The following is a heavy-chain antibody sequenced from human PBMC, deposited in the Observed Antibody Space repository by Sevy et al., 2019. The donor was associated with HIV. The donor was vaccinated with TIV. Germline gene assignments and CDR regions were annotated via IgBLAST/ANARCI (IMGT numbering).Heavy chain of an antibody. D-gene: IGHD1-26*01. CDR1: GFTFSTYW. CDR2: INSDGNYR. Sequence: GGSLRLSCAASGFTFSTYWMNWVRQAPGKGLVWVSRINSDGNYRSYVESVEGRFTISRDNAQNTLFLQMSSLRVEDTAVYYCARESRGSLEGFDIWGQGTMVTVSS. J-gene: IGHJ3*02. CDR3: ARESRGSLEGFDI. V-gene: IGHV3-74*01.